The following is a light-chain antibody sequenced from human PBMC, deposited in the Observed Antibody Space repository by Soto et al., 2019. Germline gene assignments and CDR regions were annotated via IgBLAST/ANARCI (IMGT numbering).Light chain of an antibody. CDR3: QQYGSSPQT. J-gene: IGKJ1*01. V-gene: IGKV3-20*01. CDR1: QSVSSSS. CDR2: GAS. Sequence: EIVLTQSPGTLSLSPGERAALSCRASQSVSSSSLAWYQQKPGQAPRLLVYGASSRATGVPDRFSGSGSGTDFTLIISSLRPEDFALYFCQQYGSSPQTFSQGTKVESK.